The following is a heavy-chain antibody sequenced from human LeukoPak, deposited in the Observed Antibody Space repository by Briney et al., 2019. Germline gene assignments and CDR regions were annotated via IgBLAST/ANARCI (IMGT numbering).Heavy chain of an antibody. V-gene: IGHV4-39*07. CDR1: GGSISSSSYY. CDR2: IYYSGST. J-gene: IGHJ5*02. CDR3: ARDHVEDGDYHNWFDP. Sequence: SETLSLTCTVSGGSISSSSYYWGWIRQPPGKGLEWIGSIYYSGSTYYNPSLKSRVTISVDTSKNQFSLKLSSVTAADTAVYYCARDHVEDGDYHNWFDPWGQGTLVTVSS. D-gene: IGHD4-17*01.